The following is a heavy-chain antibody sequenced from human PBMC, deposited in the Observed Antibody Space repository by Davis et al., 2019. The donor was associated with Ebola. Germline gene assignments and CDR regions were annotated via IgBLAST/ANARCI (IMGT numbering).Heavy chain of an antibody. V-gene: IGHV3-64D*06. Sequence: GESLKISCAASGFTFSNYAMHWVRQAPGKGLQYVSGITNNGGSTYYADSVKGRFIISRDNSKNTLYLQMSSLRIEDTAVYYCVKGSITMTVVVYFDLWGQGTLVTVSS. CDR1: GFTFSNYA. CDR3: VKGSITMTVVVYFDL. J-gene: IGHJ4*02. CDR2: ITNNGGST. D-gene: IGHD3-22*01.